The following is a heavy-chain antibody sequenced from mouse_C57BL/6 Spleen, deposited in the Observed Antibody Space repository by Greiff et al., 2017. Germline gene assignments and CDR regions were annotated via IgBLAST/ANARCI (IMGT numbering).Heavy chain of an antibody. Sequence: VQRVESGPELVKPGASVKISCKASGYAFSSSWMNWVKQRPGKGLEWIGRIYPGDGDTNYNGKFKGKATLTADKSSSTAYMQLSSLTSEDSAVYFCARLDYDRFAYWGQGTLVTVSA. D-gene: IGHD2-4*01. V-gene: IGHV1-82*01. CDR3: ARLDYDRFAY. J-gene: IGHJ3*01. CDR1: GYAFSSSW. CDR2: IYPGDGDT.